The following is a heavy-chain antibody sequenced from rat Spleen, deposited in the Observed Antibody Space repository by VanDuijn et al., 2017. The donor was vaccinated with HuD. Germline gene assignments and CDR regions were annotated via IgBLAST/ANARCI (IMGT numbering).Heavy chain of an antibody. J-gene: IGHJ2*01. CDR2: MWRDGNT. Sequence: QVQLKESGPGLVQPSQTLSLTCTVSGFSLTTYHVHWVRQPPGKGLAWMGVMWRDGNTSYNSTLKSRLSISRDTSKSQDFLEMSSLQTEDTATYYCARDPNYGGYSELAFDYWGQGVMVTVSS. D-gene: IGHD1-11*01. V-gene: IGHV2-32*01. CDR3: ARDPNYGGYSELAFDY. CDR1: GFSLTTYH.